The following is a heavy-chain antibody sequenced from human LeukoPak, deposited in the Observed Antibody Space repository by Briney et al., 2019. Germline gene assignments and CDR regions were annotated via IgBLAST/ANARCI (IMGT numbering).Heavy chain of an antibody. J-gene: IGHJ4*02. CDR2: IYYSGST. V-gene: IGHV4-59*01. D-gene: IGHD2-2*01. Sequence: SETLSLTRTVSGGSISSYYWSWIRQPPGKGLEWIGYIYYSGSTNYNPSLKSRVTISVDTSKNQFSLKLSSVTAADTAVYYCAREYCSSTSCPWDYWGQGTLVTVSS. CDR3: AREYCSSTSCPWDY. CDR1: GGSISSYY.